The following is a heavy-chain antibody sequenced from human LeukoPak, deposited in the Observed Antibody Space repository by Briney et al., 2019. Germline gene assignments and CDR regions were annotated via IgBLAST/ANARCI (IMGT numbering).Heavy chain of an antibody. CDR2: IYYSGST. CDR1: GDSINSYD. V-gene: IGHV4-59*12. Sequence: SETLSLTCTVSGDSINSYDWTWTRQPPGKGLEWIGCIYYSGSTNYNPSLKSRVTISLDTSKNPFSLKLTSVTAADTAVYYCARDAQLGYCSGGSCKRPDSAGYFQHWGQGTLVTVSS. J-gene: IGHJ1*01. CDR3: ARDAQLGYCSGGSCKRPDSAGYFQH. D-gene: IGHD2-15*01.